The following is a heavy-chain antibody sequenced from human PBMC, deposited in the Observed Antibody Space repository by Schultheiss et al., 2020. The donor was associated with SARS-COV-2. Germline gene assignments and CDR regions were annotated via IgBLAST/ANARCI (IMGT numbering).Heavy chain of an antibody. J-gene: IGHJ4*02. V-gene: IGHV4-59*01. D-gene: IGHD2-21*02. CDR1: GGSFSGYY. CDR3: ARVVTAISARWYFDY. Sequence: SETLSLTCAVYGGSFSGYYWSWIRQPPGKGLEWIGSIYYSGSTNYNPSLKSRVTISVDKSKNQFSLKLSSVTAADTAVYYCARVVTAISARWYFDYWGQGTLVTVSS. CDR2: IYYSGST.